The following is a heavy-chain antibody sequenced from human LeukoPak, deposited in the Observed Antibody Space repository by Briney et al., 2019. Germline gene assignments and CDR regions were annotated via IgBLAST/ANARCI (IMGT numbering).Heavy chain of an antibody. Sequence: GGSLRLSCAASGFTFSSYSMNWVRQAPGKGLEWVSAISGSGGSTYYADSVKGRFTISRDNSKNTLYLQMNSLRAEDTAVYYCAKVLLPNRLTTWFDSWGQGTLVTVSS. V-gene: IGHV3-23*01. CDR3: AKVLLPNRLTTWFDS. CDR1: GFTFSSYS. D-gene: IGHD4-17*01. J-gene: IGHJ5*01. CDR2: ISGSGGST.